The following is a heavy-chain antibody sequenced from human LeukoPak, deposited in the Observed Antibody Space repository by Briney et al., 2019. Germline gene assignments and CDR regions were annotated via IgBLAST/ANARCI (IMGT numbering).Heavy chain of an antibody. D-gene: IGHD3-22*01. CDR1: GFTFSSYN. CDR2: ISSSSDYI. CDR3: ARRDYYDSSGYDY. V-gene: IGHV3-21*01. J-gene: IGHJ4*02. Sequence: GGSLRLSCAASGFTFSSYNMNWVRQAPGKGLEWVSSISSSSDYIYYADSVKGRFTISRDNAKNSLHLQINSLRAEDTAVYYCARRDYYDSSGYDYWGQGTLVTVSS.